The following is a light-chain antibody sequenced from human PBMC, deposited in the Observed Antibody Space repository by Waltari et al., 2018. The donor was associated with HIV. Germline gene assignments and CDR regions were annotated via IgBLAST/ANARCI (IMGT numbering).Light chain of an antibody. V-gene: IGKV4-1*01. J-gene: IGKJ3*01. CDR1: QSVLFSSNNKNY. CDR3: QQYYSTPLFA. CDR2: WAS. Sequence: DIVMTQSPDSLAVSLGERATINCKSSQSVLFSSNNKNYLAWYQQKPGRPPKLLVYWASTRQSGVPDRFSGSGSGTDFTLTISSLQAEDVAVYYCQQYYSTPLFAFGPGTRVEIK.